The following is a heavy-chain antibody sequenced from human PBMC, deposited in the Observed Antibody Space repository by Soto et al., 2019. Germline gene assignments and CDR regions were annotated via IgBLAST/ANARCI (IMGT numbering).Heavy chain of an antibody. V-gene: IGHV3-9*01. J-gene: IGHJ3*02. Sequence: GGSLRLSCAASGFTFDDYAMHWVRQAPGKGLEWVSGISWNSGSIGYADSVKGRFTISRDNAKYSLYLQMNSLRAEDSALYYCAKGSASNWGSAFDIWGQGTMVTVSS. CDR1: GFTFDDYA. D-gene: IGHD7-27*01. CDR2: ISWNSGSI. CDR3: AKGSASNWGSAFDI.